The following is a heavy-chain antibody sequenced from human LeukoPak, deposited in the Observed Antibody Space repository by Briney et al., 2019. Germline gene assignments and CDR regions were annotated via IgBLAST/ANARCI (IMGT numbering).Heavy chain of an antibody. CDR1: GGSISSSSYY. D-gene: IGHD4-17*01. J-gene: IGHJ3*02. Sequence: SETLSLTCTVSGGSISSSSYYWGWIRQPPGKGLEWIGSIYTSGSTNYNPSLKSRVTMSVDTSKNQFSLKLSSVTAADTAVYYCARDTAAFDIWGQGTMVTVSS. CDR3: ARDTAAFDI. CDR2: IYTSGST. V-gene: IGHV4-39*07.